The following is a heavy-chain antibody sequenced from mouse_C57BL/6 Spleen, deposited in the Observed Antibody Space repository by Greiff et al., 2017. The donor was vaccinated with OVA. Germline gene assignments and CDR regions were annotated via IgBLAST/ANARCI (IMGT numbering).Heavy chain of an antibody. CDR1: GFTFSSYA. Sequence: DVKLVESGGGLVKPGGSLKLSCAASGFTFSSYAMSWVRQTPEKRLEWVATISDGGSYTYYPDNVKGRFTISRDNAKNNLYLQMSHLKSEDTAMYYCARHTMRNYDPMDYWGQGTSVTVSS. D-gene: IGHD2-4*01. CDR2: ISDGGSYT. J-gene: IGHJ4*01. CDR3: ARHTMRNYDPMDY. V-gene: IGHV5-4*03.